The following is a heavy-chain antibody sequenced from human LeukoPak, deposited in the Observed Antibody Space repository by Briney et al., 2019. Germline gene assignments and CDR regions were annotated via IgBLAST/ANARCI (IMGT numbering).Heavy chain of an antibody. J-gene: IGHJ4*02. CDR2: IYHSGST. V-gene: IGHV4-30-2*01. CDR1: GGSISSGGYS. CDR3: ARGGYGDYRAFYFDY. Sequence: SQTLSHTCAVSGGSISSGGYSWSWIRQPPGKGLEWIGYIYHSGSTYYNPSLKSRVTISVDRSKNQFSLKLSSVTAADTAVYYCARGGYGDYRAFYFDYWGQGTLVTVSS. D-gene: IGHD4-17*01.